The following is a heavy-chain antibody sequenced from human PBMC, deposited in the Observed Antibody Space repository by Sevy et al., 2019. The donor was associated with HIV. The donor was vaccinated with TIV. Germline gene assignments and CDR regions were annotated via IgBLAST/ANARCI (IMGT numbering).Heavy chain of an antibody. J-gene: IGHJ4*02. CDR2: VYYIGNT. Sequence: SETLSLTCTVSGGSITSLYWGWIRQPPGKGLEWIANVYYIGNTNYSPSLKSRVTISLDTSKNQFSLRLNSVTAADPAIDYCAGENAWGRGYSWGQGTLVTVSS. V-gene: IGHV4-59*08. CDR3: AGENAWGRGYS. CDR1: GGSITSLY. D-gene: IGHD1-26*01.